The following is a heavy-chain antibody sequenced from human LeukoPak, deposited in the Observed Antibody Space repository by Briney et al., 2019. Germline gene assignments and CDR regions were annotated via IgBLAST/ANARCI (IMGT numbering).Heavy chain of an antibody. CDR1: GFTFSDYY. Sequence: PGGSLRLSCAASGFTFSDYYMSWIRQAPGKGLEWVSYISSSGSTIYYADSVKGRFTISRDNAKNSLYLQMNSLRADARVATPPSGYYYYYMDVWGKGTTVTISS. CDR3: SGYYYYYMDV. D-gene: IGHD5-12*01. CDR2: ISSSGSTI. J-gene: IGHJ6*03. V-gene: IGHV3-11*01.